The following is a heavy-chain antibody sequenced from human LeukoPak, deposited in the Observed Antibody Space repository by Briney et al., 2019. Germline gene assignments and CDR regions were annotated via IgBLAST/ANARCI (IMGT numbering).Heavy chain of an antibody. V-gene: IGHV3-30*04. CDR3: ARDRSLYYYDSSPGALDY. CDR2: ISYDGSDK. J-gene: IGHJ4*02. D-gene: IGHD3-22*01. CDR1: GFTFSSYA. Sequence: GGSLRLSCAASGFTFSSYAMYWVRQAPGKGLEWVAVISYDGSDKFYADSVKGRFTISRDSSKNTLYLQMNSLRPEDTAVYYCARDRSLYYYDSSPGALDYWGQGTLVTVSS.